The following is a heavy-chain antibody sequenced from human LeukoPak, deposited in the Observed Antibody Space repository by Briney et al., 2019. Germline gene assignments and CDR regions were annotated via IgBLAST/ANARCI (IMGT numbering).Heavy chain of an antibody. J-gene: IGHJ2*01. CDR1: GFSFAGSE. D-gene: IGHD2-21*01. CDR2: SSM. V-gene: IGHV3-69-1*01. CDR3: ARAGDKGTANWYFDL. Sequence: TAGGSLRLSCAAAGFSFAGSEMNWVRQAPGKGLEWISSSSMYYADSVKGRFTISRENAKQTLNLQMNSLRPEDTAVYYCARAGDKGTANWYFDLWGRGTLVTVSS.